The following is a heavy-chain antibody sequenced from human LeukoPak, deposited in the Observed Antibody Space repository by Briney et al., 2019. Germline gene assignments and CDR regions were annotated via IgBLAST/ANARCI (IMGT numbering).Heavy chain of an antibody. CDR1: GGSISSGDYY. D-gene: IGHD6-6*01. CDR2: IYYSGST. Sequence: PSQTLSLTCTVSGGSISSGDYYWSWIRQPPGKGLEWIGYIYYSGSTYYNPSLKSRVTISVDPSKNQFSLKLSSVTAADTAVYYCARQAAQDYYYYYMDVWGKGTTVTVSS. J-gene: IGHJ6*03. CDR3: ARQAAQDYYYYYMDV. V-gene: IGHV4-30-4*08.